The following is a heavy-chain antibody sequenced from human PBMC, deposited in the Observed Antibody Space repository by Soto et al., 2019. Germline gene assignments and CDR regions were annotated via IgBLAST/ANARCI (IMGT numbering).Heavy chain of an antibody. V-gene: IGHV2-5*02. D-gene: IGHD6-19*01. Sequence: QITLKESGPTLVIPTQTLTLTCTFSGFSLNXRXXXXXXXXXXPGKALEWVALIHWDDEKRYSPSLRNTLTXXXXXXXXXXXXXXXXXXXXXXATYYCAXRPFVLGSGWNFDFWGQGILVTVSS. CDR2: IHWDDEK. CDR1: GFSLNXRXXX. J-gene: IGHJ4*02. CDR3: AXRPFVLGSGWNFDF.